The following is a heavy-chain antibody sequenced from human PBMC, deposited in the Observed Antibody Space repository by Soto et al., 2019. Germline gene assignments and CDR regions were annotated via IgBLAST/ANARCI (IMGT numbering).Heavy chain of an antibody. CDR1: GFTFSSYG. Sequence: GGSLRLSCAASGFTFSSYGMHWVRQAPGKGLEWVAVISYDGSNKYYADSVKGRFTISRDNSKNTLYLQMNSLRAEDTAVYYCAKDPFARTTVVTPTLFDYWGQGILVTVSS. V-gene: IGHV3-30*18. J-gene: IGHJ4*02. CDR2: ISYDGSNK. D-gene: IGHD2-15*01. CDR3: AKDPFARTTVVTPTLFDY.